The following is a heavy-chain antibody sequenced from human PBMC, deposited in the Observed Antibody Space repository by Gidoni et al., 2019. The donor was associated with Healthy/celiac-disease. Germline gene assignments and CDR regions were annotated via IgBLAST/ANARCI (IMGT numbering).Heavy chain of an antibody. D-gene: IGHD3-9*01. CDR3: ARDSRTIFSLDY. J-gene: IGHJ4*02. CDR2: ISSSSSYI. V-gene: IGHV3-21*01. CDR1: GFTFSSYS. Sequence: EVQLVESGGGMVKPGGSLRLSCAASGFTFSSYSMNWVRQAPGKGLEWVSSISSSSSYIYYADSVKGRFTISRDNAKNSLYLQMNSLRAEDTAVYYCARDSRTIFSLDYWGQGTLVTVSS.